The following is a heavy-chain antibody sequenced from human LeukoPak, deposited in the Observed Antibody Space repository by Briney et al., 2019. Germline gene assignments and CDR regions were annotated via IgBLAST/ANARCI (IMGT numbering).Heavy chain of an antibody. Sequence: ASVKVSCKASGGTFSSYAISWVRQAPGQGLEWMGWINPNSGGTNYAQKFQGWVTMTRDTSISTAYMELSRLRSDDTAVYYCARGGPGYSSSWYYFDYWGQGTLVTVSS. CDR2: INPNSGGT. CDR1: GGTFSSYA. V-gene: IGHV1-2*04. J-gene: IGHJ4*02. CDR3: ARGGPGYSSSWYYFDY. D-gene: IGHD6-13*01.